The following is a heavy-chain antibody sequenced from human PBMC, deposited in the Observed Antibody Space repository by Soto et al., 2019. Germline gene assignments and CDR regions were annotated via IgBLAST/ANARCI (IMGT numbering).Heavy chain of an antibody. CDR3: AKDIQQWLVGFAFDI. Sequence: GGPLRLSCAASGFTFGSYAMRWVLQATGKGLEWVSGISGNSGSTCYADSVKGRFTISRDNAKNSLYLQMNSLRAEDTALYYCAKDIQQWLVGFAFDIWGQGTMVTVSS. J-gene: IGHJ3*02. D-gene: IGHD6-19*01. CDR1: GFTFGSYA. CDR2: ISGNSGST. V-gene: IGHV3-9*01.